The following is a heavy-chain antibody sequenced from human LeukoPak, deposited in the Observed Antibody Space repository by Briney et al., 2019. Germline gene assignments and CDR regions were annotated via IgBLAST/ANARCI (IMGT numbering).Heavy chain of an antibody. CDR1: GFTFSSYS. D-gene: IGHD6-6*01. J-gene: IGHJ5*02. CDR2: ISSSSSYI. CDR3: ARHLYSSSQTINWFDP. V-gene: IGHV3-21*01. Sequence: PGGSLRLSCSASGFTFSSYSMNWVRQAPGKGLEWVSSISSSSSYIYYADSVKGRFSISRDNAKNSLYLQMNSLRAEDTAVYYCARHLYSSSQTINWFDPWGQGTLVTVSS.